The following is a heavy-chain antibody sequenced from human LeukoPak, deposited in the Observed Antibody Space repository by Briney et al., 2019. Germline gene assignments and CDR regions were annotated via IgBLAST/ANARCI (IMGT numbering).Heavy chain of an antibody. D-gene: IGHD6-13*01. CDR3: ATGARYSSSWRD. CDR1: GYILTELS. Sequence: ASVKVSCKISGYILTELSMHWVRQTPGTGLEWRGGFDPEDGETIYAQKFQGRVTMTEDTSTDTAYMELSSLRSEDTAVYYCATGARYSSSWRDWGQGTLVTVSS. V-gene: IGHV1-24*01. CDR2: FDPEDGET. J-gene: IGHJ4*02.